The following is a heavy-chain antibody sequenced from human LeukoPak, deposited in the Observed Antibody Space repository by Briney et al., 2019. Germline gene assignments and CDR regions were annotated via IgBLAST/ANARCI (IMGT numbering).Heavy chain of an antibody. V-gene: IGHV4-34*01. CDR3: ASSGYYGMDV. J-gene: IGHJ6*02. Sequence: SETLSLTCAVYGVSFSGYYWSWIRQPPGKGLEWIGEINHSGSTNYNPSLKSRVTISVDTSKNQFSLKLSSVTAADTAVYYCASSGYYGMDVWGQGTTVTVSS. CDR1: GVSFSGYY. CDR2: INHSGST. D-gene: IGHD6-19*01.